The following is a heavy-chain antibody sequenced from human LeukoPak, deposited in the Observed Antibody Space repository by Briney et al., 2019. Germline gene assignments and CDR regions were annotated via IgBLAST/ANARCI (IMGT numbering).Heavy chain of an antibody. D-gene: IGHD3-22*01. V-gene: IGHV3-23*01. J-gene: IGHJ4*02. CDR2: ISGSGGST. CDR1: GFTFSSYA. CDR3: AKGPIYYYDSSGHQAPFDY. Sequence: GGSLRLSCAASGFTFSSYAMSWVRQAPGKGLEWVSAISGSGGSTYYADSVKGRFTISRDNSKNTLYLRMNSLRAEDTAVYYCAKGPIYYYDSSGHQAPFDYWGQGTLVTVSS.